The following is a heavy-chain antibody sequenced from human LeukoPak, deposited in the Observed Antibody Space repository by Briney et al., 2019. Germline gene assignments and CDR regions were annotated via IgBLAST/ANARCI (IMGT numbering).Heavy chain of an antibody. V-gene: IGHV3-53*01. CDR1: GFTVSSNY. J-gene: IGHJ6*04. Sequence: GGSLRLSCAASGFTVSSNYMSWVRQAPGKGLEWVSVIYSGGSTYYADSVKGRFTISRDNSKNTLYLQMNSMRAEDTAVYYCARDRDEDGMDVWGKGTTVTVSS. CDR3: ARDRDEDGMDV. CDR2: IYSGGST. D-gene: IGHD2-15*01.